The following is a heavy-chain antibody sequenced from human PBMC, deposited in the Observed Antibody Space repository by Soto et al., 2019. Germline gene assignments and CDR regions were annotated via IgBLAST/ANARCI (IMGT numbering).Heavy chain of an antibody. V-gene: IGHV4-59*01. D-gene: IGHD2-15*01. CDR2: KYYSGST. J-gene: IGHJ4*02. CDR1: GGSIGTYY. CDR3: ARGYEFFDY. Sequence: QVQLQESGPGLVKPSETLSLTCTVSGGSIGTYYWSWIRQSPGKGLEWIGYKYYSGSTNYNPSLKSRVTVSVDTSKNQLSLKLSSVTAADTAVYYCARGYEFFDYWGQGTLVTVSS.